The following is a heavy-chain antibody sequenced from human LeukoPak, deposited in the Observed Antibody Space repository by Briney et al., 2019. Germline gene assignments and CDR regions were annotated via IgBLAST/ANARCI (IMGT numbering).Heavy chain of an antibody. CDR1: GGSISSYY. V-gene: IGHV4-4*07. J-gene: IGHJ6*03. Sequence: PSETLSLTCTVSGGSISSYYWSWIRQPAGKGLEWIGRIYTSGSTNYNPSLKSRVTMSVDTSKNQFSLKLSSVTAADTAVYYGARVVTTVTPVGYYYYYMDVWGKGTTVTVSS. CDR2: IYTSGST. CDR3: ARVVTTVTPVGYYYYYMDV. D-gene: IGHD4-11*01.